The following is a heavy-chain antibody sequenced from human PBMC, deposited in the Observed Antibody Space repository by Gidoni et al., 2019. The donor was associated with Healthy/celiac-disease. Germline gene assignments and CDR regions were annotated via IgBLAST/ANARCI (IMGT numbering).Heavy chain of an antibody. CDR1: GFTFSSYE. D-gene: IGHD3-10*01. Sequence: EVQLVESGGGLVQPRGSLRLSCAASGFTFSSYEMNWVRQSPGKGLGCVSYISSSGSTIYYSDSVKGRFTISRDNAKNSLYLQMNSLRAGDTAVYYCARGVGLWSQDAFDIWGQGTMVTVSS. J-gene: IGHJ3*02. CDR3: ARGVGLWSQDAFDI. V-gene: IGHV3-48*03. CDR2: ISSSGSTI.